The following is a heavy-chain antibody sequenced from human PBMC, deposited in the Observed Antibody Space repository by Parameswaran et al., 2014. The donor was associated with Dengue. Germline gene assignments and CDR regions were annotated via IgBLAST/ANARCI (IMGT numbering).Heavy chain of an antibody. CDR2: IFYSGST. J-gene: IGHJ4*02. Sequence: PGKGLEWIGSIFYSGSTYYNPSLKSRVTISVDTSKNQFSLKLSSVTAADTAVYYCARVGTEYYGSGTYYKYYFDYWGQGTLVTVSS. CDR3: ARVGTEYYGSGTYYKYYFDY. D-gene: IGHD3-10*01. V-gene: IGHV4-39*07.